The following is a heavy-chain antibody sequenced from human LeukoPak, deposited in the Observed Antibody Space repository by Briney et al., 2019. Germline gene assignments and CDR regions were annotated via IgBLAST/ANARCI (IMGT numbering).Heavy chain of an antibody. J-gene: IGHJ5*02. V-gene: IGHV1-69*05. CDR1: GGTFSSYT. CDR3: ARVIRSWFDP. CDR2: IIPIFGTA. D-gene: IGHD3-3*01. Sequence: SVKVSCKASGGTFSSYTISWVRQAPGQGLEWMGRIIPIFGTANYAQKFQGRVTITTDESTSTAYMELSSLRSEDTAVYYCARVIRSWFDPWGQGTLVTVSS.